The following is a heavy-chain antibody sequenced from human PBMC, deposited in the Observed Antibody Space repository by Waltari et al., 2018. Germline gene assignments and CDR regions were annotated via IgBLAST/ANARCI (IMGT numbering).Heavy chain of an antibody. V-gene: IGHV2-5*01. J-gene: IGHJ4*02. D-gene: IGHD4-17*01. CDR2: IYWNDDK. Sequence: QITLKESGPMLVKPTQTLTLTCTFSGFSLSTSGVGVGWIRQPPGKALEWLALIYWNDDKRYSPSLKSRLTITKDTSKNQVVLTMTNMDPVDTATYYCAHRDWTTRDFDYWGQGTLVTVSS. CDR1: GFSLSTSGVG. CDR3: AHRDWTTRDFDY.